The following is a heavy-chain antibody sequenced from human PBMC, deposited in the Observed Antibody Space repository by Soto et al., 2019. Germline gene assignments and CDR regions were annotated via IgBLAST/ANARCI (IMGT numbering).Heavy chain of an antibody. Sequence: PGGSLRLSCVASGFTFSNYNMTWVRQAPGKGLEWVSVLYTGGSAYYGDSVKGRFTISRDSSTNTLYLQMNSLKVGDTAFYFCARSFNDWTTYFDYWSEGTLVTVSS. J-gene: IGHJ4*02. V-gene: IGHV3-53*01. D-gene: IGHD3-9*01. CDR2: LYTGGSA. CDR3: ARSFNDWTTYFDY. CDR1: GFTFSNYN.